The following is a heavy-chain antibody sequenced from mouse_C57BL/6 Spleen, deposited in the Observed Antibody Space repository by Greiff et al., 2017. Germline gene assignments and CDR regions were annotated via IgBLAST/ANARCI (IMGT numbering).Heavy chain of an antibody. Sequence: VQLQQSGAELVKPGASVKLSCKASGYTFTEYTIHWVKQRSGQGLEWLGWFYPGSGSIKYNEKFKDKATLTADKSSSTVYMELSRLTSEDSAVYFCARHEDEAYYSTQYYFDYWGQGTTLTVSS. CDR2: FYPGSGSI. V-gene: IGHV1-62-2*01. CDR3: ARHEDEAYYSTQYYFDY. D-gene: IGHD2-5*01. CDR1: GYTFTEYT. J-gene: IGHJ2*01.